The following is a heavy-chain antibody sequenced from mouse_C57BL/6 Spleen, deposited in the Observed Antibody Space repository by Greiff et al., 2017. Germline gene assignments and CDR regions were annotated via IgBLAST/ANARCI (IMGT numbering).Heavy chain of an antibody. D-gene: IGHD2-4*01. CDR3: ARGVGYDYDEDY. J-gene: IGHJ2*01. Sequence: EVKLVESGGDLVKPGGSLKLSCAASGFTFSSYGMSWVRQTPDKRLEWVATISSGGSYTYYPDRVKGRFTISRDNAKNTLYLQMSSLKSEDTAMYYCARGVGYDYDEDYWRQGTTLTVSS. CDR1: GFTFSSYG. V-gene: IGHV5-6*01. CDR2: ISSGGSYT.